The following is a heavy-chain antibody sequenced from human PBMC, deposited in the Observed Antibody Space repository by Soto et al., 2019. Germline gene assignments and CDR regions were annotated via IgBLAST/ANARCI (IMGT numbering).Heavy chain of an antibody. D-gene: IGHD4-17*01. CDR2: IYHSGRT. CDR3: ARVLSDYGDLHFDH. Sequence: SETLSLTCAVSGGSISSSNWWSWVRQPPGKGLEWIGEIYHSGRTNYNPSLKSRVTISVDKSKNQFSLKLSSVTAADTAVYYCARVLSDYGDLHFDHWGQGTLVTVSS. CDR1: GGSISSSNW. V-gene: IGHV4-4*02. J-gene: IGHJ4*02.